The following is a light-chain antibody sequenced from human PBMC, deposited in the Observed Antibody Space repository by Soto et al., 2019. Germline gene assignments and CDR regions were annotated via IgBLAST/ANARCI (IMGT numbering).Light chain of an antibody. CDR1: SSDVGTYNY. Sequence: QSALTQPRSVSGSPGQSVTISCTGTSSDVGTYNYVFWYQQQPGKAPKLMIYDVSKRPSGVPDRFSGSRSGKTASLTISGLQAEDEADYYCCSYAGNYTYVFGTGTKLTVL. CDR2: DVS. J-gene: IGLJ1*01. V-gene: IGLV2-11*01. CDR3: CSYAGNYTYV.